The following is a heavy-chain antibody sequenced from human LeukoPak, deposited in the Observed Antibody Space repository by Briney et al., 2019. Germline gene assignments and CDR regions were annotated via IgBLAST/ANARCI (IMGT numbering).Heavy chain of an antibody. J-gene: IGHJ4*02. Sequence: SETLSLTCTVSGGSIRSNNYYWGWLRQPPGKGLEWIGSIYYSGSTYYNPSLKSRVTISVDTSKNQFSLKLSSVTAADTAVYYCAAGATHFDYWGQGTLVTVSS. CDR3: AAGATHFDY. CDR2: IYYSGST. D-gene: IGHD1-26*01. V-gene: IGHV4-39*01. CDR1: GGSIRSNNYY.